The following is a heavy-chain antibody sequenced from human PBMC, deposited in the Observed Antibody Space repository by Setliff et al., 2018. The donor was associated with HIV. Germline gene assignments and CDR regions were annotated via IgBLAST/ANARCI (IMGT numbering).Heavy chain of an antibody. J-gene: IGHJ4*02. Sequence: SETLSLTCTVSGGSISSDNYYWGWIRQPPGKGLEWIGSFHSSGSTSYNPSLRSRVTISVDTSKNHFSLKLTSVTAADTAVYYCARDQRLSYWGQGTLVTVSS. CDR1: GGSISSDNYY. V-gene: IGHV4-39*02. CDR3: ARDQRLSY. CDR2: FHSSGST.